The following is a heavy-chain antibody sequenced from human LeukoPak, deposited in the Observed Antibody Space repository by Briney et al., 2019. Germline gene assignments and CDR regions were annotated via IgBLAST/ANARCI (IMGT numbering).Heavy chain of an antibody. D-gene: IGHD3-22*01. CDR1: GGSFSGYY. J-gene: IGHJ1*01. CDR3: ARAGDKSGYGDD. Sequence: PSETLSLTCAVYGGSFSGYYWSWIRQPPGKGLEWIGEINHSGRTNYNPSLRSRVSISVDTSKNQFSLKLSTVTAADTAMYYCARAGDKSGYGDDWGEGTLVTVSS. CDR2: INHSGRT. V-gene: IGHV4-34*01.